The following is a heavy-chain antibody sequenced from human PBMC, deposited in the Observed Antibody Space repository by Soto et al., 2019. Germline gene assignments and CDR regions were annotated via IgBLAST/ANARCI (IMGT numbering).Heavy chain of an antibody. D-gene: IGHD2-8*01. Sequence: KASETLSLTCTVSGGSINNYYWSWIRQPPGKGLEWIGYIYYGGSANYNPSLESRVTISLDRSKKQFSLRLNSVTAADTAVYYCSRGGHCTDGVCSALDYWGQGTLVTVSS. CDR2: IYYGGSA. V-gene: IGHV4-59*08. J-gene: IGHJ4*02. CDR1: GGSINNYY. CDR3: SRGGHCTDGVCSALDY.